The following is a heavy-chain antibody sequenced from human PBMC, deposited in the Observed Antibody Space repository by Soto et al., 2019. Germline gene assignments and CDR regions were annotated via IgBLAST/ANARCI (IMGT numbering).Heavy chain of an antibody. CDR1: VFTFSSYA. Sequence: VGSLRLSCASSVFTFSSYAMSCVRHAPGKWLEWVSAIGASGAGTYYADSVKGRFTISRDNAKNSLFLQVNSLTAADTAVYYCARLRSGWSIEEWGERAMVT. D-gene: IGHD6-19*01. CDR2: IGASGAGT. J-gene: IGHJ1*01. CDR3: ARLRSGWSIEE. V-gene: IGHV3-23*01.